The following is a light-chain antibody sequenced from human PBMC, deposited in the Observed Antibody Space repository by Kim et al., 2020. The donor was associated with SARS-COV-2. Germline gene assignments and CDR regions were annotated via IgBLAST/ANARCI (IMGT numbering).Light chain of an antibody. CDR1: QSLLYVNGYDH. V-gene: IGKV2-28*01. CDR2: LAS. J-gene: IGKJ2*03. CDR3: MQTLKTPDS. Sequence: DIVLTQSPLSLAVTPGEPASISCKSSQSLLYVNGYDHLDWYLLKPGQSPQLLIYLASTRASGVPDRFSGSASGTDFTLKISRVEAEDVGVYYCMQTLKTPDSFGQGTKLEIK.